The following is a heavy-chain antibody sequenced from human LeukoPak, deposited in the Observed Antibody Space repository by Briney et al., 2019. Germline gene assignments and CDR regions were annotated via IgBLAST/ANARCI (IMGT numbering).Heavy chain of an antibody. Sequence: GASVKVCCKASGYTFTSYDINWVREATGQGLEWRGWMNPNSGNTGYAQKFQGRVTMTRNSSISTAYMELSSLRSEDTAVYYCAIRYGSGEKYYYYYYMDVWGKGTTVTVSS. J-gene: IGHJ6*03. D-gene: IGHD3-10*01. CDR3: AIRYGSGEKYYYYYYMDV. CDR2: MNPNSGNT. CDR1: GYTFTSYD. V-gene: IGHV1-8*01.